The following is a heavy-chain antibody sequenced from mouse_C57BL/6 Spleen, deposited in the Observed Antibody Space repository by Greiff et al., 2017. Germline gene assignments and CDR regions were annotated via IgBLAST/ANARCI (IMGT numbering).Heavy chain of an antibody. J-gene: IGHJ4*01. D-gene: IGHD1-1*01. CDR1: GYTFTDYY. CDR3: ARGFTTVPYYAMDY. CDR2: INPNNGGT. Sequence: VQLQQSGPELVKPGASVKISCKASGYTFTDYYMNWVKQSHGKSLEWIGDINPNNGGTSYNQKFKGKATLTVDKSSSTAYMELRSLTSEDSAVYYCARGFTTVPYYAMDYWGQGTSVTVSS. V-gene: IGHV1-26*01.